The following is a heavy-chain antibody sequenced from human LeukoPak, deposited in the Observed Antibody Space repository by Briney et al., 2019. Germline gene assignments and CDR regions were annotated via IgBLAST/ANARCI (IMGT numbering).Heavy chain of an antibody. Sequence: GRSLRLSCAASGFTFSSYGMHWVRQAPGKGLEWVAVISYDGSNKYYADSVRGRFTISRDTSQNELYLQMNSLRVDDSAIYYCAKDHSADGWPTFEYWGRGTLVTISS. J-gene: IGHJ4*02. CDR1: GFTFSSYG. CDR2: ISYDGSNK. CDR3: AKDHSADGWPTFEY. D-gene: IGHD5-24*01. V-gene: IGHV3-30*18.